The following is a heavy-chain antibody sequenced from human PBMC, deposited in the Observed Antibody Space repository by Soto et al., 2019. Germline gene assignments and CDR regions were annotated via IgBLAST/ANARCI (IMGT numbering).Heavy chain of an antibody. D-gene: IGHD6-13*01. Sequence: ASVKVSCKASGYTFTSYYMHWVRQAPGQGLEWMGIINPSGGSTSYAQKFQGRVTMTRDTSTSTVYMELSSLRSEDTAVYYCASLKGSSWPLYYYGMDGWGQGNTVTFSS. CDR1: GYTFTSYY. CDR2: INPSGGST. V-gene: IGHV1-46*01. J-gene: IGHJ6*02. CDR3: ASLKGSSWPLYYYGMDG.